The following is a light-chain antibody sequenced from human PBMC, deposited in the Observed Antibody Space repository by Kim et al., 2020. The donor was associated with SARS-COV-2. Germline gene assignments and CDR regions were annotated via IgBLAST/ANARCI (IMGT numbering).Light chain of an antibody. Sequence: EMVLTQSPGTLSLSPGERATLSCRASQSVSRSYLAWYQQKPGQAPRLLIYGASNRATGIPDRFSGSGSGTDFTLTISRLEPEDFAVYYCQYYGNSPPMYTFGQGTKVDIK. CDR2: GAS. CDR3: QYYGNSPPMYT. CDR1: QSVSRSY. J-gene: IGKJ2*01. V-gene: IGKV3-20*01.